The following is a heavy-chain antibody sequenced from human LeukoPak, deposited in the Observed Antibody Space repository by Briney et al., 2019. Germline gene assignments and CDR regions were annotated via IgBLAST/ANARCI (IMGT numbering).Heavy chain of an antibody. V-gene: IGHV4-34*01. J-gene: IGHJ3*02. D-gene: IGHD6-19*01. CDR2: INHSGST. CDR1: GGSFSGYY. Sequence: DPSETLSLTCAVYGGSFSGYYWSWIRQPPGKGLEWIGEINHSGSTNYNPSLKSRVTISVDKSKNQFSLKLSSVTAADTAVYYCARLGVYSSGPGVAFDIWGQGTMVTVSS. CDR3: ARLGVYSSGPGVAFDI.